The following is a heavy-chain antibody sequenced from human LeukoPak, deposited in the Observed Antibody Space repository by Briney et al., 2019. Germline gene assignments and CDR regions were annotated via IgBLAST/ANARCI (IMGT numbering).Heavy chain of an antibody. CDR1: GFTFSDYG. D-gene: IGHD2-2*01. V-gene: IGHV3-33*01. J-gene: IGHJ6*03. Sequence: GGSLRLSCAASGFTFSDYGIHWVRQAPGKGLEWVAVIWYDGSNQYYADSVKGRLTVSRDNSKNTLYLQMNSLRAEDTAVYYCARVGEYCSSTRCSPFYYYMDVWGKGTTVTVSS. CDR2: IWYDGSNQ. CDR3: ARVGEYCSSTRCSPFYYYMDV.